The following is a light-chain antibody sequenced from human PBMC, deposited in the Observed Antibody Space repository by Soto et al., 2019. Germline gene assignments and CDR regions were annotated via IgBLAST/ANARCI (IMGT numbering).Light chain of an antibody. CDR3: QQLNSYPLT. J-gene: IGKJ4*01. CDR1: QGIRSE. V-gene: IGKV1-17*01. Sequence: IKMTQSPSSLSASVGDRVTITCRASQGIRSELGWYQQKPGKAPNLLIYTASTLQSGVPSRFSGSGSGTEFTLTISSLQPEDFATYYCQQLNSYPLTFGGGTKVDIK. CDR2: TAS.